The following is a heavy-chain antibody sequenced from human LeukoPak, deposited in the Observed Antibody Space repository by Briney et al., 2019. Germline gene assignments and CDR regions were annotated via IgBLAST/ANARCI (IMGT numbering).Heavy chain of an antibody. CDR2: INSDGSST. D-gene: IGHD3-22*01. Sequence: TGGSLRLSCAASGFTFSSYWMHWVRQAPGKGLVWVSRINSDGSSTSYADSVKGRFTISRDNAKNTLYLQMDSLRAEDTAVYYCARVGYYYDSSGYYSYWGQGTLVTVSS. V-gene: IGHV3-74*01. CDR3: ARVGYYYDSSGYYSY. J-gene: IGHJ4*02. CDR1: GFTFSSYW.